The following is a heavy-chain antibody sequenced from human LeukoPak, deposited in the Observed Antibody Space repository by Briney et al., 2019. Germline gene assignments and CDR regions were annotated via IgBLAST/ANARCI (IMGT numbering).Heavy chain of an antibody. J-gene: IGHJ6*03. D-gene: IGHD3-9*01. CDR3: ARVLTGYSYYYYYYMDV. Sequence: PGGSLRLSCVASGFTFSGYSMNWVRQAPGKGLEWVSLITATSSYIYYADSVKGRFTISRDNAKNSLYLQMNSLRAEDTAVYYCARVLTGYSYYYYYYMDVWGKGTRSPSP. CDR1: GFTFSGYS. CDR2: ITATSSYI. V-gene: IGHV3-21*01.